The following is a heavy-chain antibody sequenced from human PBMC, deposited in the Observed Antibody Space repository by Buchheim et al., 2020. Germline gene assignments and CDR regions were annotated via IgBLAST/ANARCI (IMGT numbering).Heavy chain of an antibody. CDR2: ISSSSTPI. CDR1: GFTFSSYS. Sequence: EVQLVESGGALVQPGGSLRLSCAASGFTFSSYSIYWVRQAPGKGLEWVSYISSSSTPIYYAESVKGRFTISRDNAKNSAYLQMNSLRDEDTAVYYCARSGYYYSAMDVWGQGTT. V-gene: IGHV3-48*02. D-gene: IGHD3-22*01. J-gene: IGHJ6*02. CDR3: ARSGYYYSAMDV.